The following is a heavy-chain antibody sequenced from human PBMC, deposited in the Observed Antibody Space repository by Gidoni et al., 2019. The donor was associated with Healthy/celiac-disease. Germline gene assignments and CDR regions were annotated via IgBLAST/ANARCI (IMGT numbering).Heavy chain of an antibody. CDR3: ARDRRYFDWSPGAMYYYYGMDV. CDR1: GFPFRSYW. CDR2: IKQDGSEK. Sequence: EVQLVESGGGLVQPGGSLRLSCAASGFPFRSYWMSWVRQAPGKGLEWVDNIKQDGSEKYYVDSVKGRFTISRDNAKNSLYLQMNSLRAEDTAVYYCARDRRYFDWSPGAMYYYYGMDVWGQGTTVTVSS. J-gene: IGHJ6*02. V-gene: IGHV3-7*03. D-gene: IGHD3-9*01.